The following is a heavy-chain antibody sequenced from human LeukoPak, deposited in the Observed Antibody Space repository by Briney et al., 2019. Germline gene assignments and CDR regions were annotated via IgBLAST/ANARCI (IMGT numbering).Heavy chain of an antibody. CDR2: IYYSGST. Sequence: SETLSLTCTVSGGSISSGDYYWSWIRQPPGKGLEWIGYIYYSGSTYYNPSLKSRVTISVDTSKIQFSLKLSSVTAADTAVYYCARTDSGSYYQFDYWGQGTLVTVSS. J-gene: IGHJ4*02. CDR1: GGSISSGDYY. D-gene: IGHD1-26*01. CDR3: ARTDSGSYYQFDY. V-gene: IGHV4-30-4*01.